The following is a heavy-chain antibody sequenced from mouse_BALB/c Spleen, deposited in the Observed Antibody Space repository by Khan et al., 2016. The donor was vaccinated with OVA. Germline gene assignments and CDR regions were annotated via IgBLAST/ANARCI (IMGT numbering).Heavy chain of an antibody. CDR2: ISYNGPT. V-gene: IGHV3-2*02. Sequence: EVQLQESGPGLVKPSQSLSLTCTVTGYSITSDYAWNWIRQFPGNKLEWMGYISYNGPTSYNPSLKSTISITRDTSTNQFFLQLHSVTTEDTATYYCARSVTITTVVATDFDYWGQGTTLTVSS. D-gene: IGHD1-1*01. J-gene: IGHJ2*01. CDR1: GYSITSDYA. CDR3: ARSVTITTVVATDFDY.